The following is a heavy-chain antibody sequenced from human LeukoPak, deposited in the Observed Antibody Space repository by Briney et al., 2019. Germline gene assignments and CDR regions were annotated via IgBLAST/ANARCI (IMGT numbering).Heavy chain of an antibody. J-gene: IGHJ5*02. CDR3: VRERRFDP. Sequence: GGSLRLTCAASGFTFSYYWMSWVRQAPGKGPEWVANIKRDGSEKYYVDSVKGRFSISRDNAKNSLCLQMNSLRAEDTAVYYCVRERRFDPWGRGTQVTVSS. CDR2: IKRDGSEK. CDR1: GFTFSYYW. V-gene: IGHV3-7*01.